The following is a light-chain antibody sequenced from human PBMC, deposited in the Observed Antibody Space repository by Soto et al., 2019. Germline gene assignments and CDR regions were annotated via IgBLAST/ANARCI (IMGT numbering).Light chain of an antibody. J-gene: IGLJ1*01. CDR2: EVS. Sequence: SVLTQPASVSGSPGQSITISCTGTSSDVGDYNYVSWYQQHPGKAPKLMIYEVSNRPSGVSNRFSGSKSGNTASLTISGLQAEDEADYYCSSYTSSSTLEVFGTGTKVTVL. V-gene: IGLV2-14*01. CDR3: SSYTSSSTLEV. CDR1: SSDVGDYNY.